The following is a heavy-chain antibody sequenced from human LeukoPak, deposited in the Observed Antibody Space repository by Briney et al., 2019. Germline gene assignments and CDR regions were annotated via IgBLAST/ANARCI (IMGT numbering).Heavy chain of an antibody. V-gene: IGHV3-30*04. CDR3: AREVGGATGY. CDR1: GFTFSSYA. J-gene: IGHJ4*02. D-gene: IGHD1-26*01. CDR2: ISYDGSNK. Sequence: PGRSLRLSCAASGFTFSSYAMHWVRQAPGKGLEWVAVISYDGSNKKYADSVKGRFTISRDNSKNTLYLQMNSLRAEDTAVYYCAREVGGATGYWGREPRATVPS.